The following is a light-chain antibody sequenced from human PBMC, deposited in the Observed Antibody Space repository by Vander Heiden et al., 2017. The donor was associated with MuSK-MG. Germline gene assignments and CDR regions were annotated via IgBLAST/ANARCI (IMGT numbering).Light chain of an antibody. CDR3: AAWDDSLNGVV. Sequence: QSVLTQPPSVSEAPNQRVTISCSGSSSNIGSYDVNWYKQVPGKAPKLLIYYDDVLRPGLSDRFSGSKSGTSASLAISGLQSEDEGDYYCAAWDDSLNGVVFGGGTKVTVL. CDR1: SSNIGSYD. CDR2: YDD. J-gene: IGLJ2*01. V-gene: IGLV1-36*01.